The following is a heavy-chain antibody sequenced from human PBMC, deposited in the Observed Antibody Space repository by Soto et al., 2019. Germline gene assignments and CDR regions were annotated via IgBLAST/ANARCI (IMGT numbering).Heavy chain of an antibody. CDR2: IKSKTDGGTT. CDR1: GFTFSNAW. V-gene: IGHV3-15*01. CDR3: TTDRSPLSIAAAGTL. Sequence: SGGSLRLSCAASGFTFSNAWMSWVRQAPGKGLEWVGRIKSKTDGGTTDYAAPVKGRFTISRDDSKNTLYLQMNSLKTEDTAVYYCTTDRSPLSIAAAGTLWGQGTLVTVSS. J-gene: IGHJ4*02. D-gene: IGHD6-13*01.